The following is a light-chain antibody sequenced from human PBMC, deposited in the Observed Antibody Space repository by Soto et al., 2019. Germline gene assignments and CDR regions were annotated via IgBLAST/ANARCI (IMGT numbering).Light chain of an antibody. CDR1: SSKIGSNT. V-gene: IGLV1-44*01. J-gene: IGLJ3*02. CDR3: AAWDDSLNAWV. CDR2: SNN. Sequence: QSVLTQPPSASGTPGQRVTISCSGSSSKIGSNTVNWYQQLPGTAPKRLIYSNNQRPSGVPDRFSGSKFGTSASLAISGLLSEDEADYYCAAWDDSLNAWVFGGGTKLTVL.